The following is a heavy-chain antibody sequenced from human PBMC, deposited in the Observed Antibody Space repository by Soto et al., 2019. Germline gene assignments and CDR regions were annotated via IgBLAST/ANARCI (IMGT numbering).Heavy chain of an antibody. CDR2: IYPGDSDT. Sequence: EVQLVQSGAEVKKPGESLKISCEGFGYRFSTSWIGWLRQMPGKGLEWMGIIYPGDSDTRYSPSFQGQVTISAAKSISTAYLQWSSLKASDTAMYYCATLGYSSGGAGRWGQGTLVTVSS. J-gene: IGHJ4*02. D-gene: IGHD6-19*01. CDR3: ATLGYSSGGAGR. CDR1: GYRFSTSW. V-gene: IGHV5-51*01.